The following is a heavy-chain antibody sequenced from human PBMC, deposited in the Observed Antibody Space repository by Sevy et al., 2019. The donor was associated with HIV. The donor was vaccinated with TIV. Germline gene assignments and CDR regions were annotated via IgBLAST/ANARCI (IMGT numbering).Heavy chain of an antibody. J-gene: IGHJ4*02. CDR3: ASTGYCGGGSCYSGPNGY. Sequence: GGSLRLSCAASTFTFSSYSMHWVRQAPGKGLEWVSYISSSSGTRYYADSVKGRFTISRDNAKNSLFLQMNSLRDEDTAVYYCASTGYCGGGSCYSGPNGYWGQGTLVTISS. D-gene: IGHD2-15*01. CDR1: TFTFSSYS. CDR2: ISSSSGTR. V-gene: IGHV3-48*02.